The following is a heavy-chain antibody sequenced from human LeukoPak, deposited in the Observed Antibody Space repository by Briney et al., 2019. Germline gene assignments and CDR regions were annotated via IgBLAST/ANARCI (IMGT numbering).Heavy chain of an antibody. V-gene: IGHV3-23*01. CDR1: GLTFRTYA. Sequence: GGSLRLSCAASGLTFRTYAMSWVRQAPGKGLEWVSTVGGSGGSTYYADSVKGRFTISRDNSKNTLYLQMNSPRADDTAVYYCAKSTTVTTTDGDCFDPWGQGTLVTVSS. D-gene: IGHD4-17*01. J-gene: IGHJ5*02. CDR2: VGGSGGST. CDR3: AKSTTVTTTDGDCFDP.